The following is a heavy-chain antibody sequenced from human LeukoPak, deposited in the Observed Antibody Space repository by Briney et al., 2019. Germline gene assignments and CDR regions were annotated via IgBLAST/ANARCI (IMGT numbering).Heavy chain of an antibody. D-gene: IGHD3-22*01. J-gene: IGHJ4*02. CDR2: FDPEDGET. CDR1: GYTFTGYY. V-gene: IGHV1-24*01. CDR3: ATRDSSGYYYLGFDY. Sequence: ASVKVSCKASGYTFTGYYMHWVRQAPGKGLEWMGGFDPEDGETIYAQKFQGRVTMTEDTSTDTAYMELSSLRSEDTAVYYCATRDSSGYYYLGFDYWGQGTLVTVSS.